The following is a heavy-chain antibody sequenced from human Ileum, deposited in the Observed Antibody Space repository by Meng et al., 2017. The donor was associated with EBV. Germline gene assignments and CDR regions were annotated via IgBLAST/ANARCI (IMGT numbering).Heavy chain of an antibody. CDR3: ARRGFLEAVAITFNWFDP. D-gene: IGHD6-19*01. CDR1: GWSLISSRYY. V-gene: IGHV4-39*01. J-gene: IGHJ5*02. CDR2: FDYSGSA. Sequence: SGHVLVEHSQAVILNRSAAGWSLISSRYYCGCIGQPAGKVQEWIGTFDYSGSAYYNQSLTSRVTIFVDTYKNQFSLRLTSVTAADTAVYYCARRGFLEAVAITFNWFDPWGQGTLVTVSS.